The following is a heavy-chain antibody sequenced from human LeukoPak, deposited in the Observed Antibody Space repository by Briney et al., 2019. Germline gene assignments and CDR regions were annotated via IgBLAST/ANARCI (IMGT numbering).Heavy chain of an antibody. CDR2: IYYSGST. CDR3: ARLVEMATIGGNYYFDY. Sequence: PSETLSLTCTVSGGSISSSSYYWGWIRQPPGKGLEWIGSIYYSGSTYYNPSLKSRVTISVDTSKNQFSLKLSSVTAADTAVYYCARLVEMATIGGNYYFDYWGQGTLVTVSS. V-gene: IGHV4-39*01. D-gene: IGHD5-24*01. J-gene: IGHJ4*02. CDR1: GGSISSSSYY.